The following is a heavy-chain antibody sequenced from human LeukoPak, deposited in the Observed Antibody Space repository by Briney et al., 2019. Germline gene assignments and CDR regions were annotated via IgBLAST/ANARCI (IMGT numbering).Heavy chain of an antibody. J-gene: IGHJ4*02. Sequence: GGSLSLSCAASGWMHWVRQAPGKGLVWVSGINHDGTGTYYADSVKGRFTISRDNAKNTLYLQMNSLSADDTAVYYCASVFDSWGQGFLVTVSS. V-gene: IGHV3-74*01. CDR1: GW. CDR3: ASVFDS. CDR2: INHDGTGT.